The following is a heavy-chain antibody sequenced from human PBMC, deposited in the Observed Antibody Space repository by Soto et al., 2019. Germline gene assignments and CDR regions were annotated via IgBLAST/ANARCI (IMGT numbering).Heavy chain of an antibody. Sequence: QVQLVESGGGVVQPGRSLRLSCAASGFTFSSYGMHWVRQAPGKGLEWVAVISYDGSNKYYADSVKGRFTISRDNSKNTLYLQMNSLRAEDTAVYYCAKVFTVTTSDYYYYYGMDVWGQGTTVTVSS. V-gene: IGHV3-30*18. CDR2: ISYDGSNK. J-gene: IGHJ6*02. D-gene: IGHD4-4*01. CDR3: AKVFTVTTSDYYYYYGMDV. CDR1: GFTFSSYG.